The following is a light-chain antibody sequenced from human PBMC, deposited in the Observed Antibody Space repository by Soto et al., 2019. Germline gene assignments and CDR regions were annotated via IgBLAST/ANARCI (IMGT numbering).Light chain of an antibody. CDR3: SSYTSSSTLV. V-gene: IGLV2-14*01. CDR1: SSDVGGHNS. CDR2: DVS. J-gene: IGLJ1*01. Sequence: QAVVTQPASVSGSPGQSITISCTGTSSDVGGHNSVAWYQHNPGKAPRLMIYDVSNRPSGVSSRFSGSKSGNTASLSISGLQAEDEADYYCSSYTSSSTLVFGTGTKLTVL.